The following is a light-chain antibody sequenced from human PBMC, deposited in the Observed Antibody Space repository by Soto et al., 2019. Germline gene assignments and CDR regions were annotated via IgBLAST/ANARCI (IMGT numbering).Light chain of an antibody. CDR3: RQYYSYPRT. Sequence: AIRMTQSPSSLSASTGDRVTITCRASQSISNYFAWYQQKPGKAPKLLIYAASTLQSGVPSRFSGSGSGTDFSLIISCLQSEDFAASYCRQYYSYPRTFGQGTKVEIK. V-gene: IGKV1-8*01. J-gene: IGKJ1*01. CDR1: QSISNY. CDR2: AAS.